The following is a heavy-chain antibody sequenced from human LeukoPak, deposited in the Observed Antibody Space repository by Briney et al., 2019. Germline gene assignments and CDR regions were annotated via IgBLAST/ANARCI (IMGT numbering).Heavy chain of an antibody. CDR2: ISGSGGST. J-gene: IGHJ5*02. CDR1: GFTFSSYA. CDR3: AGDQTGITVAATGWFDP. Sequence: GGSLRLSCAASGFTFSSYAMSWVRQAPGKGLEWVSAISGSGGSTYYADSVKGRFTISRDNSKNTLYLQMNSLRAEDTAVYYCAGDQTGITVAATGWFDPWGQGTLVTVSS. V-gene: IGHV3-23*01. D-gene: IGHD6-19*01.